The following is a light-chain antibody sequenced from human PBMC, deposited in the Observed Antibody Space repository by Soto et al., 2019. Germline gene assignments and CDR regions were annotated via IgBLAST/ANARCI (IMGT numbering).Light chain of an antibody. J-gene: IGKJ3*01. CDR2: DAS. Sequence: DIQMTQSPSSLSASVGDRVTITCQASQDISNYLNWYQQKPGKAPKLLIYDASNLETGVPSRFSGSGSGTDFTFTISSLQPEDMATYYCQEYDNLPPFSFGPGTNVDIK. CDR1: QDISNY. CDR3: QEYDNLPPFS. V-gene: IGKV1-33*01.